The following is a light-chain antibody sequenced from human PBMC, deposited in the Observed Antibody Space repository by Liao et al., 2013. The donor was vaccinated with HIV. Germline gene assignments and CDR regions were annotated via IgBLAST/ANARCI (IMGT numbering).Light chain of an antibody. Sequence: SYELTQPPSVSVSPGQTASITCSGDKLGDKYACWYQQKPGQSPVLVSYLDTKRPSGIPERFSGSNSGNTATLTISGTQAMDEADYYCQAWDSSTGVFGGGTKLTVL. J-gene: IGLJ2*01. CDR3: QAWDSSTGV. V-gene: IGLV3-1*01. CDR1: KLGDKY. CDR2: LDT.